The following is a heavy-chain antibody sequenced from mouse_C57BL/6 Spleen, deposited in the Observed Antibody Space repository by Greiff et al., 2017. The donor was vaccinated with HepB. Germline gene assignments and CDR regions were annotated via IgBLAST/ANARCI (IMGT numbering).Heavy chain of an antibody. Sequence: VQLQQSGAELARPGASVKLSCKASGYTFTSYGISWVKQRTGQGLEWIGEIYPRSGNTYYNEKFKGKATLTADKSSSTAYMELRSLTSEDSAVYFCARRETGSYWYVDVWGTGTTVTVSS. J-gene: IGHJ1*03. CDR3: ARRETGSYWYVDV. V-gene: IGHV1-81*01. D-gene: IGHD4-1*01. CDR2: IYPRSGNT. CDR1: GYTFTSYG.